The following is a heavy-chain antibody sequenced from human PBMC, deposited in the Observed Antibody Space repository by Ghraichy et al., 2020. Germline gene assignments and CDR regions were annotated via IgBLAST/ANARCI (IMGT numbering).Heavy chain of an antibody. J-gene: IGHJ3*02. D-gene: IGHD6-6*01. CDR3: ATNSSSSVGFDI. CDR2: VYYSGST. CDR1: GGSINNYY. V-gene: IGHV4-59*12. Sequence: SETLSLTCTVSGGSINNYYWSWIRQPPGKPLEWIGHVYYSGSTNYNPSLKSRVTISVDTSRNEFSLRVNSVTGADTAIYYCATNSSSSVGFDIWGQGTKVTISS.